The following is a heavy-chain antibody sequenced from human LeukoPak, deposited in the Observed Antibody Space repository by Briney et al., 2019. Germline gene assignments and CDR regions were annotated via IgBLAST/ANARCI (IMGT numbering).Heavy chain of an antibody. V-gene: IGHV3-33*08. CDR3: ASEIFGSGSYPDF. D-gene: IGHD3-10*01. Sequence: GRSLRLSCASTGCIFGTYAMHWVGQARGRGRDGVALICHYGRYKFFSSSVRGRLTISRDNSKNAVYLQMNNLRPDDTAVYYCASEIFGSGSYPDFWGQGTLVTVSS. J-gene: IGHJ4*02. CDR2: ICHYGRYK. CDR1: GCIFGTYA.